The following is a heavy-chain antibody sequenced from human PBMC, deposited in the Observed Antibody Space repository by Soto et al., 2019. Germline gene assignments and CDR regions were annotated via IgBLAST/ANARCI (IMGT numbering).Heavy chain of an antibody. D-gene: IGHD6-13*01. CDR3: ARASSLFSSSWYVRDAFDI. CDR1: GYTFTGYY. CDR2: INPNSGGT. J-gene: IGHJ3*02. V-gene: IGHV1-2*02. Sequence: ASVKVSCKASGYTFTGYYMHWVRQAPGQGLEWMGWINPNSGGTNYAQKFQGRVTMTRDTSISTAYMELSRLRSDDTAVYYCARASSLFSSSWYVRDAFDIWCQGTMVTVAS.